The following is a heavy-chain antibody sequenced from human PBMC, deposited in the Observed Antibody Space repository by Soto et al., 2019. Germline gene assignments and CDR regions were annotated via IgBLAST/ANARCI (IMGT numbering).Heavy chain of an antibody. J-gene: IGHJ4*02. CDR2: IYYSGIT. Sequence: SETLSLTCTVSGGSIKSYYWSWIRQPPGKGLEWIGDIYYSGITTYNPSLKSRVTISIDTSKNQFSLKLSSVTAADTAVYYCAGGIAAAAFFDYWGQGTQVTVSS. V-gene: IGHV4-59*12. D-gene: IGHD6-13*01. CDR3: AGGIAAAAFFDY. CDR1: GGSIKSYY.